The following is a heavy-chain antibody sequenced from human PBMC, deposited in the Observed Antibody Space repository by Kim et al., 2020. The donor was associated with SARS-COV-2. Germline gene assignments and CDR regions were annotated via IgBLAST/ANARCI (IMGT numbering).Heavy chain of an antibody. CDR3: AKPSANYYYYGMDV. J-gene: IGHJ6*02. CDR1: GFTFSSYG. V-gene: IGHV3-30*18. CDR2: ISYDGSNK. Sequence: GGSLRLSCAASGFTFSSYGMHWVRQAPGKGLEWVAVISYDGSNKYYADSVKGRFTISRDNSKNTLYLQMNSLRAEDTAVYYCAKPSANYYYYGMDVWGQG.